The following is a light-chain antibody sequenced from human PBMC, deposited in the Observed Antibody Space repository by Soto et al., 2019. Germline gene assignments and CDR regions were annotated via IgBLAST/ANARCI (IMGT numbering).Light chain of an antibody. J-gene: IGKJ1*01. CDR1: QSVSSSF. Sequence: DIVLTQSPGTLSLSPGERATLSCRASQSVSSSFLAWYQQKPGQAPRLLIYGASSRATGIPDRFSGSGSGTDFTLTISRLETEDFAVYYCQQYGSSPPWTFGQGTKVEI. CDR3: QQYGSSPPWT. CDR2: GAS. V-gene: IGKV3-20*01.